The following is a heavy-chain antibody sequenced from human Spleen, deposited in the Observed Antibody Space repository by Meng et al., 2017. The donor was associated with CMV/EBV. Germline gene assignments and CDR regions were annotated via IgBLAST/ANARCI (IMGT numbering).Heavy chain of an antibody. CDR3: ARGLILNN. J-gene: IGHJ4*02. CDR1: GFIFSDYY. V-gene: IGHV3-11*04. D-gene: IGHD2-15*01. CDR2: ISSRGSTI. Sequence: LRLSWAASGFIFSDYYMSWIRQAPGKGLEWVAYISSRGSTIEYVDSVRGRFTITRDNTKNSLDLQMRSLRAEDTAIYYCARGLILNNWGQGALVTVSS.